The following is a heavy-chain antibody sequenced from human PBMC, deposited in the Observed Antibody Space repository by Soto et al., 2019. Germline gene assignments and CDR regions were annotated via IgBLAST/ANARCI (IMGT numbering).Heavy chain of an antibody. CDR2: IYYSGST. D-gene: IGHD6-6*01. Sequence: SETLSLTCTVSGGSISSYYWSWIRQPPGKGLEWIGYIYYSGSTNYNPSLKSRVTISVDTSKNQFSLKLSSVTAADTAVYYCARLRGQLAGDWYFDLWGRGTLVTVSS. CDR3: ARLRGQLAGDWYFDL. V-gene: IGHV4-59*08. CDR1: GGSISSYY. J-gene: IGHJ2*01.